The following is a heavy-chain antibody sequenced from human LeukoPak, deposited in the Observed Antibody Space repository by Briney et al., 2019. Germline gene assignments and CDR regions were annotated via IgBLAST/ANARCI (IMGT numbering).Heavy chain of an antibody. CDR1: GFTFDDYA. CDR3: ALGSIYSRDPRSDWFDP. J-gene: IGHJ5*02. Sequence: GRSLRLSCAASGFTFDDYAMHWVRQAPGKGLEWVSGISWNSGSIGYADSVRRRFTISRDNAKNSLYLQMNSLRAEDTALYYCALGSIYSRDPRSDWFDPWGQGTLVTVSS. V-gene: IGHV3-9*01. CDR2: ISWNSGSI. D-gene: IGHD6-13*01.